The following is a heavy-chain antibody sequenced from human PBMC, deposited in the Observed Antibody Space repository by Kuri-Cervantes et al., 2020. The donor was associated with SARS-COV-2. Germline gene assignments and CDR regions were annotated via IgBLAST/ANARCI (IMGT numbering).Heavy chain of an antibody. D-gene: IGHD1-26*01. CDR2: ISYDGSNK. J-gene: IGHJ3*02. V-gene: IGHV3-30*04. Sequence: GGSLRLSCAASGFTFSSYAMHWVRQAPGKGLEWVAVISYDGSNKYYADSVKGRFTISRDNSKNTLYLQMNSLRAEDTAVYYCARTYSGSYSDAFDIWGQGTMVNVSS. CDR1: GFTFSSYA. CDR3: ARTYSGSYSDAFDI.